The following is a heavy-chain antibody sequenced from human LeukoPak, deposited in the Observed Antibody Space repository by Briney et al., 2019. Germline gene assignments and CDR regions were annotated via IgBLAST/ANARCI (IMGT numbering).Heavy chain of an antibody. CDR1: GFTVSSNY. V-gene: IGHV3-66*01. CDR2: IYSGGST. J-gene: IGHJ4*02. Sequence: GGSLRLSCAASGFTVSSNYMSWVRQAPGKGLEWVSVIYSGGSTYYADSVKGRFTISRDNSKNTLYLQMNSLRAEDTAVYYCAGTYYYDSSGYYGYWGQGTLVTVSS. CDR3: AGTYYYDSSGYYGY. D-gene: IGHD3-22*01.